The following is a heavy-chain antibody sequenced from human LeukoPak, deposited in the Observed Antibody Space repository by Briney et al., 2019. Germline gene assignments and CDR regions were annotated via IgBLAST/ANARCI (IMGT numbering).Heavy chain of an antibody. CDR2: ISAYNGNT. Sequence: ASVQVSCKASGYTFTSYGISWVRQAPGQGLEWMGWISAYNGNTNYAQKLQGRVTMTTDTSTSTAYMELRSLRSDDTAVYYCARDENYGSGSYYNLWGQGTLVTVSS. CDR1: GYTFTSYG. CDR3: ARDENYGSGSYYNL. J-gene: IGHJ5*02. V-gene: IGHV1-18*01. D-gene: IGHD3-10*01.